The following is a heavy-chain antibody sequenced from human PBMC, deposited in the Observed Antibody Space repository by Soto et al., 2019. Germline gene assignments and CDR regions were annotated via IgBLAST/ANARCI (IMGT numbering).Heavy chain of an antibody. CDR1: GFTFSSYG. CDR2: ISYDGSNK. Sequence: PGGSLRLSCAASGFTFSSYGMHWVRQAPGKGLEWVAVISYDGSNKYYADSVKGRFTISRDNSKNTLYLQMNSLRAEDTAVYYCAKDQTTLLWFGELSYWGQGTLVTVSS. CDR3: AKDQTTLLWFGELSY. J-gene: IGHJ4*02. V-gene: IGHV3-30*18. D-gene: IGHD3-10*01.